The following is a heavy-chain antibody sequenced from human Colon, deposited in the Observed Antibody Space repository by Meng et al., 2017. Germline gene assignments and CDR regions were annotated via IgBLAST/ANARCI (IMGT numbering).Heavy chain of an antibody. Sequence: QVQRLDSGRGLVNPSETLSLTCGVSGGSVSGSNWGGWVRQSPEKGLEWIGEVHYSGSNNYNPSLKSRVTMSVDKSKNHFSLNLTSVTAADTGVYYCARGYLGTPVVHFDAWGQGTLVTVSS. CDR2: VHYSGSN. V-gene: IGHV4-4*02. D-gene: IGHD7-27*01. CDR3: ARGYLGTPVVHFDA. CDR1: GGSVSGSNW. J-gene: IGHJ4*02.